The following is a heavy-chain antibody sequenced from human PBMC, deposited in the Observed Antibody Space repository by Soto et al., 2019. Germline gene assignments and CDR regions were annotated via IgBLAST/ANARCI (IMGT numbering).Heavy chain of an antibody. J-gene: IGHJ4*02. CDR1: GFIFTNAW. D-gene: IGHD1-26*01. CDR2: IKSKADGGTI. V-gene: IGHV3-15*07. CDR3: TTGVGATRNY. Sequence: EVQLVESGGGLVKPGESLRLSRAASGFIFTNAWMNWVRQTPGKGLEWVGRIKSKADGGTIDYTAPLKGRFMISRDDSENALYMQMNSLKIDDAGVYYCTTGVGATRNYWGQGTLVTVSS.